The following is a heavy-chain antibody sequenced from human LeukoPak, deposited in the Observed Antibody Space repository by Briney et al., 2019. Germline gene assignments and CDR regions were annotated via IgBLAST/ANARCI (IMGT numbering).Heavy chain of an antibody. CDR2: INPNSGGT. V-gene: IGHV1-2*02. CDR3: ARDMRDGFNWFDP. Sequence: ASVKVSCKASGYTFTGYYMHWVRQAPGQGLEWMRWINPNSGGTNYAQKFQGRVTMTRDTSISTAYMELSRLRSDDTAVYYCARDMRDGFNWFDPWGQGTLVTVSS. J-gene: IGHJ5*02. CDR1: GYTFTGYY. D-gene: IGHD5-24*01.